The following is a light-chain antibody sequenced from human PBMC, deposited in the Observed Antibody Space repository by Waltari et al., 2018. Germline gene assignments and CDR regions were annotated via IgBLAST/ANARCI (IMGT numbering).Light chain of an antibody. CDR3: QQYNNWPPWT. V-gene: IGKV3-15*01. CDR1: QSVSSN. CDR2: GAS. Sequence: EIVMTQSQATLSVSPGERATLSCRASQSVSSNLDWYQQKPGQAPRLLIYGASTRATGIPARFSGSGSVTEFTLTINSLQSEDFAVYYCQQYNNWPPWTFGQGTKVEIK. J-gene: IGKJ1*01.